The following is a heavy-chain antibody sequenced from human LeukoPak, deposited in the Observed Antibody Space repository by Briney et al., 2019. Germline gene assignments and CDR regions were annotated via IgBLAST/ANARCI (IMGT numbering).Heavy chain of an antibody. V-gene: IGHV3-30*03. D-gene: IGHD3-3*01. CDR2: ISSDGSIK. Sequence: GGSLRLSCTASKFTFSHYGMQWVRQAPGKGLEWVAVISSDGSIKVYADSVKGRFTLSRDNSKNTLYLQMNSLRAEDTAVFYCARDQYDTWSRRGNFDSWGQGTLVIVSS. CDR1: KFTFSHYG. CDR3: ARDQYDTWSRRGNFDS. J-gene: IGHJ4*02.